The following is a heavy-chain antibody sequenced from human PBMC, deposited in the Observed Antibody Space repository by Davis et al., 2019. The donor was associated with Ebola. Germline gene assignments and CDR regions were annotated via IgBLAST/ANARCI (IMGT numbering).Heavy chain of an antibody. V-gene: IGHV3-30*02. CDR3: AKVAVGATGMDY. D-gene: IGHD1-26*01. J-gene: IGHJ4*02. CDR1: GFTFSSYG. CDR2: IRYDGSNK. Sequence: GESLKISCAASGFTFSSYGMHWVRQAPGKGLEWVAFIRYDGSNKYYADSVKGRFTISRDNSKNTLYLQMNSLRAEDTAVYYCAKVAVGATGMDYWGQGTLVTVSS.